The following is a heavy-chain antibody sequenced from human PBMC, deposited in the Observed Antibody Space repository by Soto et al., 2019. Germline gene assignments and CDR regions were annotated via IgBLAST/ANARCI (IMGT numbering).Heavy chain of an antibody. CDR1: GGTFSSYA. V-gene: IGHV1-69*06. CDR2: IIPIFGTA. D-gene: IGHD3-10*01. Sequence: GASVKVSCKASGGTFSSYAISWVRQAPGQGLEWMGGIIPIFGTANYAQKFQGRVTITADKSTSTAHMELSSLRSEDTAVYYCARDRRSPWFGELLNDAFDIWGQGTMVTVSS. CDR3: ARDRRSPWFGELLNDAFDI. J-gene: IGHJ3*02.